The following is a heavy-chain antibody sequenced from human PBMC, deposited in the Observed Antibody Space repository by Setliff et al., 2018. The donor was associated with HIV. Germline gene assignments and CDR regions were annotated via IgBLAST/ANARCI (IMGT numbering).Heavy chain of an antibody. D-gene: IGHD2-15*01. Sequence: PGGSLRLSCEASAFIFTTYGMHWVRQAPGKGLEWIAFIRYDGSNKYYADSVKGRFTISRDNSKNMLYLQMNNLRADDTAVYYCAREPCSGGSCYSGYFDYWGQGTLVTVSS. V-gene: IGHV3-30*02. CDR3: AREPCSGGSCYSGYFDY. CDR2: IRYDGSNK. J-gene: IGHJ4*02. CDR1: AFIFTTYG.